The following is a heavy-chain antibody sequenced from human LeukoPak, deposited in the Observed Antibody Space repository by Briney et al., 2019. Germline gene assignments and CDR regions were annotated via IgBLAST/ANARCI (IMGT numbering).Heavy chain of an antibody. J-gene: IGHJ4*02. CDR2: IIPIFGTA. D-gene: IGHD3-16*01. V-gene: IGHV1-69*01. CDR1: GGTFSSYA. CDR3: ARDNPHARGGGVIPFDW. Sequence: SSVKVSCKASGGTFSSYAISWVRQAPGQGLEWMGGIIPIFGTANYAQKFQGRVTITADESTRTGHMALSSLRSEDRAAHSCARDNPHARGGGVIPFDWSGQGTLVTVSS.